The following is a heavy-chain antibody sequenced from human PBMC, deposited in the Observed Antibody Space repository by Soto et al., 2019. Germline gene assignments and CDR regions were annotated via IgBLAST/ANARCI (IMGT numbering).Heavy chain of an antibody. CDR2: LSYDGVIK. D-gene: IGHD6-19*01. CDR1: GFNFSTYA. J-gene: IGHJ4*02. V-gene: IGHV3-30*09. CDR3: ARDIGYSSGWYTGAFGL. Sequence: GGSLRLSCAASGFNFSTYAMHWVRQAPGKGLEWLAVLSYDGVIKYYANSVKGRFAVSRDNSKNTLYLQLDSLRPEDTALYYCARDIGYSSGWYTGAFGLWGQGALVTVSS.